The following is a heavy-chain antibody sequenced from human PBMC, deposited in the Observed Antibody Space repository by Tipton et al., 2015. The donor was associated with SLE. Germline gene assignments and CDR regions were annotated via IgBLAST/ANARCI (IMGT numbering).Heavy chain of an antibody. Sequence: TLSLTCTVSGGSISSHYWSWIRQPPGKGLEWIGYIYYSGSTNYNPSLKSRVTISVDTSKNQFSLKLSSVTAADTAVYYCARGGVGAKGLWGRGTLVTVSS. CDR1: GGSISSHY. D-gene: IGHD1-26*01. CDR2: IYYSGST. V-gene: IGHV4-59*11. J-gene: IGHJ2*01. CDR3: ARGGVGAKGL.